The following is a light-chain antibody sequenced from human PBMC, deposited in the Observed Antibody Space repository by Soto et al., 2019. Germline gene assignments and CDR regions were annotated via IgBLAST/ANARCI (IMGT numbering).Light chain of an antibody. CDR2: EVT. Sequence: QSALTQPPSASGSPGQSVTISCTGISSDVGDSNYVSWYQQHPGKAPKLMIYEVTKRPSGVPDRFSGSKSGNTASLTVSGVQAEDEADYYCGTWDSSLSAVVFGGGTKVTVL. J-gene: IGLJ2*01. CDR1: SSDVGDSNY. V-gene: IGLV2-8*01. CDR3: GTWDSSLSAVV.